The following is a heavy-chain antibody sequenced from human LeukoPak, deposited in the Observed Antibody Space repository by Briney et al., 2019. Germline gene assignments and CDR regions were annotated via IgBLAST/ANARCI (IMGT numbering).Heavy chain of an antibody. Sequence: PSETLSLTCTVSGGSISSSSYYWGWIRQSPGKGLEWIGSPYYSGSTYYNPSLKSRVTISVDTSKNQFSLRLSSVTAADTAVYYCATISGSYPYFVDYWGQGTLVSVSS. J-gene: IGHJ4*02. CDR2: PYYSGST. CDR3: ATISGSYPYFVDY. D-gene: IGHD3-10*01. V-gene: IGHV4-39*01. CDR1: GGSISSSSYY.